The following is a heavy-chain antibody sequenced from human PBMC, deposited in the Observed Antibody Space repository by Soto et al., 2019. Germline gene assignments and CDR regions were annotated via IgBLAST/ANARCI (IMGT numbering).Heavy chain of an antibody. J-gene: IGHJ6*02. V-gene: IGHV3-11*06. CDR2: ISSSSSYT. CDR3: AREMVRKYYYYGMDV. Sequence: PGGSLRLSCAASGFTFSDYYMSWIRQAPGKGLEWVSYISSSSSYTNYADSVKGRFTISRDNAKNSLYLQMNSLRAEDTAVYYCAREMVRKYYYYGMDVWGQATTVTVSS. D-gene: IGHD3-10*01. CDR1: GFTFSDYY.